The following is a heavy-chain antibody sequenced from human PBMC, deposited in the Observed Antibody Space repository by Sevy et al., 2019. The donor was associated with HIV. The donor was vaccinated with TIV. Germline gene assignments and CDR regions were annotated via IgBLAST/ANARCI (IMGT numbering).Heavy chain of an antibody. CDR2: ISSGGSSK. D-gene: IGHD3-16*01. Sequence: GGSLRLSCAASGFSFSDYYMTWIRQAPGKGLEWVSYISSGGSSKYYADAVKGRFTVSRDNAKNSLYLQMNSLRAEDTAVYYCARDGRGDDYLRGIDDYYFDYWGQGSLVTVSS. V-gene: IGHV3-11*01. CDR1: GFSFSDYY. CDR3: ARDGRGDDYLRGIDDYYFDY. J-gene: IGHJ4*02.